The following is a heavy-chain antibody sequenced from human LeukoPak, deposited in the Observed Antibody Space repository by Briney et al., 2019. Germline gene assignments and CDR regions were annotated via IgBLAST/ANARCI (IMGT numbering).Heavy chain of an antibody. V-gene: IGHV7-4-1*02. CDR2: INTNTGNP. J-gene: IGHJ3*02. CDR3: AREGWIAVAEDAFDI. Sequence: ASVKVSCKASGYTFTSYAMNWVRQAPGQGLEWMGWINTNTGNPTYAQGFTGRFVFSLDTSVSTAYLQISSLKAEDTAVYYCAREGWIAVAEDAFDIWGQGTMVTVSS. CDR1: GYTFTSYA. D-gene: IGHD6-19*01.